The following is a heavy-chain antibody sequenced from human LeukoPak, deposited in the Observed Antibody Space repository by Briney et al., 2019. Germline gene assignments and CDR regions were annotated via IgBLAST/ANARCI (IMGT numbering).Heavy chain of an antibody. Sequence: SVKVSCKASGGTFSSYAISWVRQAPGQGLEWMGGIIPIFGTANYAQKFQGRVTITADKSTSTAYMELSSLRSEDTAVYYCARDLESPGELKYYYYMDVWGNGTTVTVSS. CDR2: IIPIFGTA. V-gene: IGHV1-69*06. CDR1: GGTFSSYA. CDR3: ARDLESPGELKYYYYMDV. D-gene: IGHD1-26*01. J-gene: IGHJ6*03.